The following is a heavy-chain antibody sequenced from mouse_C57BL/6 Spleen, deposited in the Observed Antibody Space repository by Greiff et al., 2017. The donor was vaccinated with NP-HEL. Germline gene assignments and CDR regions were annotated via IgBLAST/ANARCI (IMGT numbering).Heavy chain of an antibody. V-gene: IGHV1-7*01. CDR2: INPSSGYT. CDR3: ARRGTTETFDY. Sequence: QVQLQQSGAELAKPGASVKLSCKASGYTFTSYWMHWVKQRPGQGLEWIGYINPSSGYTKYNQKFKDKATLTGDKSSSTDYIQLSSLTYEDSAVYYCARRGTTETFDYWGQGTTLTVSS. J-gene: IGHJ2*01. CDR1: GYTFTSYW. D-gene: IGHD1-1*01.